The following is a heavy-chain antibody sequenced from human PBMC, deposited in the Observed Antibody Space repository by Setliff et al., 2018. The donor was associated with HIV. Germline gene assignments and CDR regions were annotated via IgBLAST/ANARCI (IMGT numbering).Heavy chain of an antibody. CDR3: ARQDGTTVLSKDFDY. Sequence: ASVKVSCKVFGDSFNGYYMYWVRQAPGQGLEWMGRISPTSGGATYAQTFQGRVTMSRDTSTSTVYMELSSLRSDDTAVYYCARQDGTTVLSKDFDYWGQGTLVTVSS. CDR1: GDSFNGYY. V-gene: IGHV1-2*06. CDR2: ISPTSGGA. D-gene: IGHD4-17*01. J-gene: IGHJ4*02.